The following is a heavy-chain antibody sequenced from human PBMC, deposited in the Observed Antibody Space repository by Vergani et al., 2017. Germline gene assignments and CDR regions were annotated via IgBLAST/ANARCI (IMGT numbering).Heavy chain of an antibody. Sequence: QVQLQESGPGLVKPSETLSLTCTVPGGSISSYYWSWIRQPAGKGLEWIGRIYTSGSTNYNPSLKSRVTMSVDTSKNQFSLKLGSVTAADTAVYYCARGVAVAGRGSAFNISSEGTIVTASS. V-gene: IGHV4-4*07. J-gene: IGHJ3*02. CDR2: IYTSGST. CDR3: ARGVAVAGRGSAFNI. D-gene: IGHD6-19*01. CDR1: GGSISSYY.